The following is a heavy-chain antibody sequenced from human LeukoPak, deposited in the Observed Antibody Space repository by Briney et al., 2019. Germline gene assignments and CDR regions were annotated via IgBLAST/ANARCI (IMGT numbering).Heavy chain of an antibody. V-gene: IGHV3-23*01. Sequence: PGGSLRLSCAASGFTFTTYAINWVRQAPGRGLEWVSGISGGGDKTYYADSVNGRFTISRDNSKNTVSLQMSSLRAEDTALYYCAKDPALAGTGGGFDVWGQGTRVAVSS. CDR3: AKDPALAGTGGGFDV. D-gene: IGHD6-19*01. J-gene: IGHJ3*01. CDR1: GFTFTTYA. CDR2: ISGGGDKT.